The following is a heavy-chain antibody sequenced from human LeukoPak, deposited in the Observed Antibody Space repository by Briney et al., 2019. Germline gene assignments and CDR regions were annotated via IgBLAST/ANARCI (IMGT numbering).Heavy chain of an antibody. CDR3: ARGQQPGIQHPDY. Sequence: ASVKVSCKASGYTFTSYAMNWVRQAPGQGLEWMGWINPNSGGTNYAQKFQGRVTMTRDTSISTAYMELSRLRSDDTAVYYCARGQQPGIQHPDYWGQGTLVTVSS. D-gene: IGHD6-13*01. CDR1: GYTFTSYA. J-gene: IGHJ4*02. CDR2: INPNSGGT. V-gene: IGHV1-2*02.